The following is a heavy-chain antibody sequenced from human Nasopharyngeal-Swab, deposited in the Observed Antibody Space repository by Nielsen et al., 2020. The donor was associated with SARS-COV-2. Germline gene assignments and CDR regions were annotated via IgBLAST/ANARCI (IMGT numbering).Heavy chain of an antibody. CDR3: AHRLRHTAMVQFDY. CDR1: GFSLSTSGVG. D-gene: IGHD5-18*01. J-gene: IGHJ4*02. CDR2: IYWDDDK. Sequence: SGPTLVQPTQPLTLTCTFSGFSLSTSGVGVGWIRQPPGKALEWLALIYWDDDKRYSPSLKSRLTITKDTSKNQVVLTMTNMDPVDTATYYRAHRLRHTAMVQFDYWGQGTLVTVSS. V-gene: IGHV2-5*02.